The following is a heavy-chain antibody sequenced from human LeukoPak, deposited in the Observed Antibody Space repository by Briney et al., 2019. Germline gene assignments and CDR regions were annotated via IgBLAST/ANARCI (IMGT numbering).Heavy chain of an antibody. CDR1: GFTFSSYS. CDR2: ISSSSSYI. Sequence: PGGSLRLSCAASGFTFSSYSMNWVRQAPGKGLEWFSSISSSSSYIYYADSVKGRFTISRDNAKNSLYLQMNSLRAEDTAVYYCARDPLRYFDWLLGPYGMDVWGKGTTVTVSS. V-gene: IGHV3-21*01. J-gene: IGHJ6*04. CDR3: ARDPLRYFDWLLGPYGMDV. D-gene: IGHD3-9*01.